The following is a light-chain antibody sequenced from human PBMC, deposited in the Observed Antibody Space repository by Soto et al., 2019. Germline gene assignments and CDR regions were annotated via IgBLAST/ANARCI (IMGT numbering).Light chain of an antibody. CDR1: SSDIGGFYY. CDR2: QVS. V-gene: IGLV2-14*01. J-gene: IGLJ1*01. Sequence: QSALTQPASVSGSPGQSITISCTGTSSDIGGFYYVSWYQHHPGKDPKLMIYQVSNRPSGVSNRFSGSKSGNTASLTISGLQAEDEADYFCSSYSSSSTFYVFGAGTKVTGL. CDR3: SSYSSSSTFYV.